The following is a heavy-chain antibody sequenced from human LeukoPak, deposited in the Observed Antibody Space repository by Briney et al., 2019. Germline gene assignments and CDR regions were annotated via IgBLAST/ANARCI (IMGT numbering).Heavy chain of an antibody. CDR1: GFTFSSYW. CDR2: IYSGVST. CDR3: ARDFCSAGSCYPDN. V-gene: IGHV3-66*01. D-gene: IGHD2-15*01. Sequence: GGSLRLSCAASGFTFSSYWMHWVRQAPGKGLEWVSVIYSGVSTYYADSVKGRFSISRDNSKNTLHLQMNSLRVEDTAVCYCARDFCSAGSCYPDNWGQGTLVTVSS. J-gene: IGHJ4*02.